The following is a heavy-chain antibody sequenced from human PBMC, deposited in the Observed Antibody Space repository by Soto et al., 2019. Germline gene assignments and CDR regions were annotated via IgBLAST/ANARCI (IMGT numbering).Heavy chain of an antibody. D-gene: IGHD1-20*01. V-gene: IGHV1-18*01. CDR3: ARAHNWNLAFDY. CDR2: ISPYNGNT. Sequence: ASVKVSCTASGYTFTSYDINWVRQPPGQGLDWMRWISPYNGNTNYAQKLQGRVTMTTDTSTSTAYMELRSLRSDDTAVYYCARAHNWNLAFDYWGQGTLVTVSS. J-gene: IGHJ4*02. CDR1: GYTFTSYD.